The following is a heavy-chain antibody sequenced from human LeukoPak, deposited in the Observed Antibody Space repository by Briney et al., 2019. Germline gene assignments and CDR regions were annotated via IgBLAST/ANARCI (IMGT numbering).Heavy chain of an antibody. CDR3: ARDGVVIIAYYYMDV. J-gene: IGHJ6*03. V-gene: IGHV3-21*01. D-gene: IGHD3-3*01. Sequence: GGSLRLSCAASGFTFSAYNMNWVRRTPGKGLEWVSSITASSSYVFYADSVRGRFTISRDNAENSLYLQMNSLRAEDTAVYYCARDGVVIIAYYYMDVWGKGTTVTVSS. CDR1: GFTFSAYN. CDR2: ITASSSYV.